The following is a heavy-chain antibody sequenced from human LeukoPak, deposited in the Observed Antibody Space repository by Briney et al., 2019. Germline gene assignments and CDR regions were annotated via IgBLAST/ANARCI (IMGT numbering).Heavy chain of an antibody. Sequence: PGGSLRLSCAASGFTFSSYGMHWVRQAPGKGLEWVAFIRYDGSNKYYADSVKGRFTISRDNSKNTLYLQMNSLRAEDTAVYYCAKDYCSSTSCYRLIGYFQHWGQGTLVTVSS. D-gene: IGHD2-2*01. CDR1: GFTFSSYG. CDR3: AKDYCSSTSCYRLIGYFQH. V-gene: IGHV3-30*02. CDR2: IRYDGSNK. J-gene: IGHJ1*01.